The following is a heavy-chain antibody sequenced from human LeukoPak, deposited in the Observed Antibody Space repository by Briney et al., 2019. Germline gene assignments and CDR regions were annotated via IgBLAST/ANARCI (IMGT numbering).Heavy chain of an antibody. D-gene: IGHD3-10*01. J-gene: IGHJ4*02. Sequence: ASVKVSCKASGYTFTSYGISWVRQAPGQGLEWMGRINPNSGGTNYAQKFQGRVTMTRDASISTAYMELSRLRSDDTAVYYCARVVYYGSGSYADYWGQGTLVTVSS. CDR3: ARVVYYGSGSYADY. V-gene: IGHV1-2*06. CDR1: GYTFTSYG. CDR2: INPNSGGT.